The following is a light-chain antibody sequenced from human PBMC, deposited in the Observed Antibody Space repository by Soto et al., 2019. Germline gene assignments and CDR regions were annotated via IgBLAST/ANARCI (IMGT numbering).Light chain of an antibody. CDR1: GSNIGSNA. CDR2: SNN. CDR3: AAWDDSVNGVV. J-gene: IGLJ2*01. V-gene: IGLV1-44*01. Sequence: QSVLTQPPSASGTPGQRVTISCSGSGSNIGSNAVNWYQQLPGSAPKLLIYSNNQRTSGVPDRFSGSKSGTSASLAISGLQSEDEADYYCAAWDDSVNGVVFGGGTKVTVI.